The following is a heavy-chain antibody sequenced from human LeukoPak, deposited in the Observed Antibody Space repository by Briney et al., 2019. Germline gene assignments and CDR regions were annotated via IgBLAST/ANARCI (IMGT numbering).Heavy chain of an antibody. CDR1: GGSISSSNW. CDR2: IYHSGST. D-gene: IGHD3-10*01. Sequence: SGTLSLTCAVSGGSISSSNWWGWVRQPPGKGREWIGEIYHSGSTNYNPSLKSRVTISVDTSKNQFSLKLSSVTAADTAVYYCARDRMVRGVIIHWGQGTLVTVSS. CDR3: ARDRMVRGVIIH. J-gene: IGHJ4*02. V-gene: IGHV4-4*02.